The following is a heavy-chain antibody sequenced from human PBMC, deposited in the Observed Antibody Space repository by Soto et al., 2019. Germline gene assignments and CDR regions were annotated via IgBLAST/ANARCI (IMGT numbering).Heavy chain of an antibody. Sequence: AATXSLTWTVSVFSIIVYYWIWIRQPPGKGLEWIGHIYYSGSTNYNPSLKSRVTILVDTSKNQFSLKLYSVTAAETAVYYCDRVFRGMEVWGQGTTVNVYS. CDR2: IYYSGST. CDR1: VFSIIVYY. CDR3: DRVFRGMEV. J-gene: IGHJ6*01. V-gene: IGHV4-59*01. D-gene: IGHD3-9*01.